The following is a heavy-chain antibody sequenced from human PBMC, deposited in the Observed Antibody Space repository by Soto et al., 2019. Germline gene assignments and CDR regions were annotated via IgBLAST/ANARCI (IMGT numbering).Heavy chain of an antibody. CDR1: GYTFTSYD. CDR3: SRGVYNWNYAYYYGMDV. Sequence: QVQLVQSGAEVKKPGASVKVSCKASGYTFTSYDLNWVRQATGQGPEWMGWMNPNSGNTGYEQKFQGRVTVTRNISVSTAYMDLRSLMYDDTAVYYCSRGVYNWNYAYYYGMDVWGQGTTVPAAS. J-gene: IGHJ6*02. V-gene: IGHV1-8*01. D-gene: IGHD1-7*01. CDR2: MNPNSGNT.